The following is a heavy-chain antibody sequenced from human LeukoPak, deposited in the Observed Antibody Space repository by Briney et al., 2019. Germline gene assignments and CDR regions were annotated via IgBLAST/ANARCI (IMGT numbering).Heavy chain of an antibody. D-gene: IGHD1-26*01. V-gene: IGHV3-21*01. CDR2: ISSGSGYI. Sequence: GGSLRLSCAASGFTFSTYSMNWVRHAPGKGLEGVSSISSGSGYIYYADSVKGRFTISRDNAKNSLYLQMNSLRAEDTAVYYCARDSGSYYAFDYWGQGTLVTVSS. CDR3: ARDSGSYYAFDY. CDR1: GFTFSTYS. J-gene: IGHJ4*02.